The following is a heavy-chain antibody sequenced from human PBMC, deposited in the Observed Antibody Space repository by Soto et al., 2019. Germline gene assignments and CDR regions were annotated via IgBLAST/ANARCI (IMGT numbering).Heavy chain of an antibody. Sequence: SETLSLTCTVSGGSVSSGGYYWSWIRQHPGTGLERIGYIYYSGTTYFNPSLKSRASISLNTSKNEFSLKLTSVTAADTAVYYCARRALPQCINGVCYKDGFWDYWGQGALVTVSS. J-gene: IGHJ4*02. CDR1: GGSVSSGGYY. V-gene: IGHV4-31*03. CDR2: IYYSGTT. D-gene: IGHD2-8*01. CDR3: ARRALPQCINGVCYKDGFWDY.